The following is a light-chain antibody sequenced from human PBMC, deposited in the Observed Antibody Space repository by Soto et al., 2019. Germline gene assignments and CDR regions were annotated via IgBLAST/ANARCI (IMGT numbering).Light chain of an antibody. CDR1: QTISSW. CDR2: KAS. CDR3: QHYNSYSEA. V-gene: IGKV1-5*03. J-gene: IGKJ1*01. Sequence: DIQLTQSPSTLSGSVGDRVTIPCRASQTISSWLAWYQQKPGKAPKLLIYKASTLKSVVPSRFSGSGSGAEFTLTISSLQPDDFATYYCQHYNSYSEAFGQGTKVDIK.